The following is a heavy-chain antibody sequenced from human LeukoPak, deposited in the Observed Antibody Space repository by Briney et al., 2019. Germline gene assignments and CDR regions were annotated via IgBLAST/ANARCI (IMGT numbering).Heavy chain of an antibody. CDR2: ISAYNGNT. V-gene: IGHV1-18*01. Sequence: ASVKVSCKASGYTFTSYGISWVRQAPGQGLEWMGWISAYNGNTNYAQKLQGRVTMTTDTSTSTAYMELRSLRSDDTAVYYCARDSPPRDIVVVPAARHFDYWGQGTLVTVSS. J-gene: IGHJ4*02. CDR1: GYTFTSYG. D-gene: IGHD2-2*01. CDR3: ARDSPPRDIVVVPAARHFDY.